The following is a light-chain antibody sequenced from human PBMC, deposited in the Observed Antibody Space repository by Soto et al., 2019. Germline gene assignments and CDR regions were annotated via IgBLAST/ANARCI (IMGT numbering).Light chain of an antibody. V-gene: IGLV2-23*01. CDR3: CSYAGSRDVV. CDR1: SSDVGSYNL. J-gene: IGLJ2*01. Sequence: QSALTQPASVSGSPGQSITISCTGTSSDVGSYNLVPWYQQHPGKAPKLMIYEGSKRPSGVSNRFSGSKSGNTASLTISGLQAEDEADYYCCSYAGSRDVVFGGGTKVTVL. CDR2: EGS.